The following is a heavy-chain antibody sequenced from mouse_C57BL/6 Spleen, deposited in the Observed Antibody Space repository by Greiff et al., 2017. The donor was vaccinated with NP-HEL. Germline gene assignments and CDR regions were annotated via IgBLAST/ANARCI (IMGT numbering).Heavy chain of an antibody. Sequence: EVQLVESGGGLVQPKGSLKLSCAASGFSFNTYAMNWVRQASGRGLEWVARIRSKSNNYATYYAASVKDRFTISRDDSESMLYLQMNNLKTEDSAIYYWVSHDPGGFDYWGQGTLVTVSA. CDR2: IRSKSNNYAT. CDR3: VSHDPGGFDY. J-gene: IGHJ3*01. V-gene: IGHV10-1*01. CDR1: GFSFNTYA.